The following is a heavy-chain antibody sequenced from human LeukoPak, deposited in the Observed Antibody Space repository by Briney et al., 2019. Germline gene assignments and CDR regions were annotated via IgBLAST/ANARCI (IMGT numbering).Heavy chain of an antibody. D-gene: IGHD6-13*01. J-gene: IGHJ4*02. CDR2: ISGSGGST. CDR3: ARGVWQQLDTS. CDR1: GFTFSSYA. V-gene: IGHV3-23*01. Sequence: GGSLRLSCAASGFTFSSYAMSWVRQAPGKGLEWVSAISGSGGSTYYADSVKGRFTISRDNSKNTLYLQMNSLRAEDTAVYYCARGVWQQLDTSWGQGTLVTVSS.